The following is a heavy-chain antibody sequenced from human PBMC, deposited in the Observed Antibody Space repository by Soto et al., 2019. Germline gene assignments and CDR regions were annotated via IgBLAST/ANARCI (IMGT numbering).Heavy chain of an antibody. CDR2: MNPNSGNT. J-gene: IGHJ6*03. Sequence: ASVKVSCTASGYTFTSYDINWVRQATGQGLEWMGWMNPNSGNTGYAQKFQGRVTITRDTSASTAYMELSSLRSEDTAVYYCARVPADYGDYDYYYMDVWGKGTTVTVSS. V-gene: IGHV1-8*01. CDR1: GYTFTSYD. D-gene: IGHD4-17*01. CDR3: ARVPADYGDYDYYYMDV.